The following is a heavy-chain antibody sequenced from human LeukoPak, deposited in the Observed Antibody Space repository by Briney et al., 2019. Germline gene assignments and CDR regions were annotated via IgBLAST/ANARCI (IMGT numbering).Heavy chain of an antibody. CDR1: GFTFSSYS. J-gene: IGHJ5*02. CDR2: ISSSSSYI. Sequence: GGSLRLSCAASGFTFSSYSMNWVRQAPGKGLEWVSSISSSSSYIYYADSVKGRFTISRDNAKNSLYLQMNSLRAEDTAVSYCARDRVAWYAVNWFDPWGQGTLVTVSS. V-gene: IGHV3-21*01. D-gene: IGHD2-8*01. CDR3: ARDRVAWYAVNWFDP.